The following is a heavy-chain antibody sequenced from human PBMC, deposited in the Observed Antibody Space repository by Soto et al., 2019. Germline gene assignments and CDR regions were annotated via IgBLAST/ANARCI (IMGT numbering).Heavy chain of an antibody. CDR1: GCTCCHYV. D-gene: IGHD2-21*01. V-gene: IGHV3-30*18. J-gene: IGHJ4*02. Sequence: GGSLILSCVASGCTCCHYVLNWVRQAPGKGLEWVAVISFDSSNRYYSDSVRGRFTISRDNPKDTLYLQMDTLRPEDTAMYYCVKAFSIHGYSEFDHWGQGTQVTVS. CDR3: VKAFSIHGYSEFDH. CDR2: ISFDSSNR.